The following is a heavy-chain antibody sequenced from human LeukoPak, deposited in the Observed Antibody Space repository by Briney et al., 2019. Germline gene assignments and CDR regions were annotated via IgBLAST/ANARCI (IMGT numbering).Heavy chain of an antibody. J-gene: IGHJ4*02. Sequence: ASVKVSCKASGYTFTSYYMHWVRQAPGQGLEWMGIINPSGGSTSYAQKFQGRVTMTRDTSTSTVYMELSSLRSEDTAVYYCARALAVAGGMRHYFDYWGQGTLVTVSS. D-gene: IGHD6-19*01. CDR2: INPSGGST. CDR1: GYTFTSYY. CDR3: ARALAVAGGMRHYFDY. V-gene: IGHV1-46*01.